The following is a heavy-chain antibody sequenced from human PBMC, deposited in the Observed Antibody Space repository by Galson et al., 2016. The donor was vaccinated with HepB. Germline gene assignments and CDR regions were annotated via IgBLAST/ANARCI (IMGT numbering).Heavy chain of an antibody. D-gene: IGHD3-16*01. J-gene: IGHJ4*02. V-gene: IGHV3-30*18. CDR3: AKSAYSGRYYAMGGY. CDR1: GFTFSSYV. Sequence: SLRLSCAASGFTFSSYVIHWVRQAPGKGLEWVAVTSYDGSNSYYADSVKGRFTISRDNSKNTVFLQMNSMRVDDTAVYYCAKSAYSGRYYAMGGYWGQGTLVTVSS. CDR2: TSYDGSNS.